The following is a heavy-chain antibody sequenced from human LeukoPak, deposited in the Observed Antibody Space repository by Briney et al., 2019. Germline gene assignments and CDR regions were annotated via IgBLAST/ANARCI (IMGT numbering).Heavy chain of an antibody. D-gene: IGHD3-22*01. CDR2: ISGSGGST. CDR1: GFTFSSYA. CDR3: AKDRVDYYDSSGLDH. J-gene: IGHJ4*02. Sequence: AGGSLRLSCAASGFTFSSYAMSWVRQAPGKGLEWVSAISGSGGSTYYADSVKGRFTISRDNSKNTLYLQMNSLRAEDTAVYYCAKDRVDYYDSSGLDHWGQGTLVTVSS. V-gene: IGHV3-23*01.